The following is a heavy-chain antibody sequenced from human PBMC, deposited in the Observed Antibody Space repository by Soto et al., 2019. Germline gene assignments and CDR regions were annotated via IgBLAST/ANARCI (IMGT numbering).Heavy chain of an antibody. CDR1: GFSLSTSGVG. V-gene: IGHV2-5*02. CDR2: IYWDDDK. J-gene: IGHJ6*02. D-gene: IGHD1-26*01. CDR3: AHVTVSGSYYPFYYYYYGMDV. Sequence: QITLKESGPRLVKPTQTLTLTCTFSGFSLSTSGVGVGWIRQPPGKALEWLALIYWDDDKRYSPSLKRRLTITKDTSKNQVVLTMTNMDPVDTATYYCAHVTVSGSYYPFYYYYYGMDVWGQGTTVTVSS.